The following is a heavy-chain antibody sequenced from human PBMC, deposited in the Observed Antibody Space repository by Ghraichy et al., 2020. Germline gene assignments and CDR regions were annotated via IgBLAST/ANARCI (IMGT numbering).Heavy chain of an antibody. Sequence: GGSLRLSCVASGFSFNRHWMRWVRQTPGRGLEWVAHLSIDGTPENYVDSVRGRFIISRDNGKNTLYLQMNSLTVEDTAVYYCVRFSKGGRQYFDYWGQGALVTVSS. CDR1: GFSFNRHW. CDR2: LSIDGTPE. V-gene: IGHV3-7*01. CDR3: VRFSKGGRQYFDY. J-gene: IGHJ4*02. D-gene: IGHD4-11*01.